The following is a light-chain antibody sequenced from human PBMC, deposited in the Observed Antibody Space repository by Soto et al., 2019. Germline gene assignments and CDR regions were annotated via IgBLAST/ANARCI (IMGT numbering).Light chain of an antibody. CDR3: QQYYSSPRT. Sequence: EIVLTQSPGTLSLSPGEGATLSCRASQSVSSSYLAWYQQKPGQAPRLVIYHTSSRATGIPDRFSGSGSGTDFTLTISRLEPEDFAVYYCQQYYSSPRTFGQGTKVEIK. J-gene: IGKJ1*01. CDR2: HTS. CDR1: QSVSSSY. V-gene: IGKV3-20*01.